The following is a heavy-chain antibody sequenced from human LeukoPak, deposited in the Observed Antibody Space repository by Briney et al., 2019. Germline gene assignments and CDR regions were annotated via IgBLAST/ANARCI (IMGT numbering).Heavy chain of an antibody. CDR3: AKDPTYYDFWSGYSYFDY. CDR1: GFTFSSYA. V-gene: IGHV3-23*01. D-gene: IGHD3-3*01. CDR2: ISGSGGST. Sequence: GSLRLSCAASGFTFSSYAMSWVRQAPGKGLEWVSAISGSGGSTYYADSVKGRFTISRDNSKNTLYLQMNSLRAEDTAVYYCAKDPTYYDFWSGYSYFDYWGQGTLVTVSS. J-gene: IGHJ4*02.